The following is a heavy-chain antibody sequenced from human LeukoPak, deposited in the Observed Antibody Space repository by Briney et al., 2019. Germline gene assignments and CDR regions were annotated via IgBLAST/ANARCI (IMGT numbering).Heavy chain of an antibody. CDR1: GGTFSSYT. D-gene: IGHD3-3*01. Sequence: SSVKVSCKASGGTFSSYTISWVRQAPGQGLEWMGRIIPILGIANYAQKFQGRVTITADKSTSTAYMELSSLRSEDTAVYHCARTWRTALDAFDIWGQGTMVTVSS. CDR3: ARTWRTALDAFDI. CDR2: IIPILGIA. V-gene: IGHV1-69*02. J-gene: IGHJ3*02.